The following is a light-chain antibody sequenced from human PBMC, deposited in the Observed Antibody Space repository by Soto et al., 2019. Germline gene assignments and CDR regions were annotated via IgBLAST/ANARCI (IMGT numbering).Light chain of an antibody. CDR3: QQRSNWPPYT. CDR2: DAS. CDR1: QSVSSY. Sequence: EIVLTQSPATLSLSPGERATLSCRASQSVSSYLAWYQQKPGQAPRLLIYDASNRATGIPARFSGSGSGTDVSLPISSREPDDFAVYYCQQRSNWPPYTFGQGTKLEIK. V-gene: IGKV3-11*01. J-gene: IGKJ2*01.